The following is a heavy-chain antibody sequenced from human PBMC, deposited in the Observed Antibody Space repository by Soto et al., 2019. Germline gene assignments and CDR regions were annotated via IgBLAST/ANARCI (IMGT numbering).Heavy chain of an antibody. CDR2: IVVGSGNT. V-gene: IGHV1-58*01. Sequence: SVKVSCNASGYTFTSSAVQWVRQARGQRLEWIGWIVVGSGNTNDAQKFQERVTITRDMSTSTAYMELSSLRSEDTAVYYWAAGVATNGLDIWGQGTMVTVSS. CDR3: AAGVATNGLDI. J-gene: IGHJ3*02. CDR1: GYTFTSSA. D-gene: IGHD5-12*01.